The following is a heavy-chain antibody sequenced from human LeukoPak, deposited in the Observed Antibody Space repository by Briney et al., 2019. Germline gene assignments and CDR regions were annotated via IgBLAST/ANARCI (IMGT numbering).Heavy chain of an antibody. D-gene: IGHD3-10*01. CDR1: GGTFSSYA. Sequence: EASVKVSCKASGGTFSSYAISWVRQAPGQGLEWMGGIIPIFGTANYAQKFQGRVTITTDESTSTAYMELSSLRSEDTAVYYCAGYYYGSGSPIDYWGQGTLVTVSS. CDR3: AGYYYGSGSPIDY. J-gene: IGHJ4*02. V-gene: IGHV1-69*05. CDR2: IIPIFGTA.